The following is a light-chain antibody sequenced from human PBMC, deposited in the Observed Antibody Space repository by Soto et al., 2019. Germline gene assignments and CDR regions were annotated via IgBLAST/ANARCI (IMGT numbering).Light chain of an antibody. CDR1: QTISTD. CDR3: QQTNKWPPVT. J-gene: IGKJ4*01. CDR2: GAS. Sequence: EVVMTQSPGTVSLFPGEGVTLSCRASQTISTDLAWYQQKHGQPPRLLIYGASTRATGVPDRFSGGGSGTEFTLTISSLQSEYFAFYYWQQTNKWPPVTFGGGTKVEIK. V-gene: IGKV3-15*01.